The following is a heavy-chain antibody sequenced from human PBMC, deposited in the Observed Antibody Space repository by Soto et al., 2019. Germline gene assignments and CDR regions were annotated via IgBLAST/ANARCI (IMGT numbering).Heavy chain of an antibody. D-gene: IGHD3-9*01. CDR2: INPSGGST. CDR3: ARDRDYDILTGYALDAFDI. J-gene: IGHJ3*02. CDR1: GYTFTSYY. Sequence: VASVKVSCKASGYTFTSYYMHWVRQAPGRGLEWMGIINPSGGSTSYAQKFQGRVTMTRDTSTSTVYMELSSLRSEDTAVYYCARDRDYDILTGYALDAFDIWGQGTMVTVSS. V-gene: IGHV1-46*01.